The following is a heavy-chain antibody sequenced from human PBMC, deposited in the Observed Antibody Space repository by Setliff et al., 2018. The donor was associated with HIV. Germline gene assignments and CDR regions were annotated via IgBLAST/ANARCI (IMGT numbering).Heavy chain of an antibody. CDR3: ARDSPLSHFDY. D-gene: IGHD2-21*01. CDR2: IKSKIDGGTT. Sequence: GGSLRLSCAASGFTFSNAWMSWVRQAPGKGLEWVGRIKSKIDGGTTDYAAPVKGRFTISRDDSKNTLYLQMNSLRPEDTAVYYCARDSPLSHFDYWGQGILVTVSS. V-gene: IGHV3-15*01. J-gene: IGHJ4*02. CDR1: GFTFSNAW.